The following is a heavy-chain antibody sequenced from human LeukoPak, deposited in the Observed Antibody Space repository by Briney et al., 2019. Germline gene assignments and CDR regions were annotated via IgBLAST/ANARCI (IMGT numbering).Heavy chain of an antibody. CDR2: ISGSGGST. Sequence: GGSLRLSCAASGFTFSSYAMSWVRQAPGKGLEWVSAISGSGGSTYYADSVKGRFTISRDNSKNTLYLQMNSLRVEDTAVYYCAKGRGIVVVPAAHFDYWGQGTLVTVSS. D-gene: IGHD2-2*01. V-gene: IGHV3-23*01. J-gene: IGHJ4*02. CDR1: GFTFSSYA. CDR3: AKGRGIVVVPAAHFDY.